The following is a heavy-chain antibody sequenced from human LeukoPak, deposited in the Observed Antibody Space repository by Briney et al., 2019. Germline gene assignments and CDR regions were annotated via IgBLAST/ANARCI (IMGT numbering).Heavy chain of an antibody. CDR1: GGSISNYY. J-gene: IGHJ4*02. V-gene: IGHV4-59*01. D-gene: IGHD3-22*01. Sequence: SETLSLTCTVSGGSISNYYWSWIRQPPGKGLEWIGYIYYSGSTNYNPSLKSRVTISVDTSKNQFSLKLSSVTAADTAVYYCARYYYDTSGMYYFDYWGQGTLVAVSS. CDR3: ARYYYDTSGMYYFDY. CDR2: IYYSGST.